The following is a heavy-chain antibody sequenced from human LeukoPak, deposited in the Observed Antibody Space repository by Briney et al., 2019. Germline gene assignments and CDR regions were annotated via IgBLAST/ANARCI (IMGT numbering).Heavy chain of an antibody. CDR3: ARDSAYLKQQLEVCFDY. Sequence: ASVKVSCKASGYTFTSYDINWVRQATGQGLEWMGWMNPQSGDTDYAQKFQGRVTMTRSPSITTAYMELTSLTYEDTAVYYCARDSAYLKQQLEVCFDYWGQGTLVTVSS. CDR2: MNPQSGDT. CDR1: GYTFTSYD. D-gene: IGHD6-13*01. V-gene: IGHV1-8*01. J-gene: IGHJ4*02.